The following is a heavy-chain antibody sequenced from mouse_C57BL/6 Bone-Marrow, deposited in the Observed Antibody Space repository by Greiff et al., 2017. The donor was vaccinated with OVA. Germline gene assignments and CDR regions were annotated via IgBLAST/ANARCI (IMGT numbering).Heavy chain of an antibody. J-gene: IGHJ2*01. V-gene: IGHV1-19*01. CDR1: GYTFTDYY. Sequence: EVQLQQSGPVLVKPGASVKMSCKASGYTFTDYYMNWVKQSHGKSLEWIGVINPYNGGTSYNQKFKGKATLTVDKSSSTAYMELNSLTSEDSAVYYCARGLCPYFDYWGQGTTLTVSS. D-gene: IGHD3-3*01. CDR2: INPYNGGT. CDR3: ARGLCPYFDY.